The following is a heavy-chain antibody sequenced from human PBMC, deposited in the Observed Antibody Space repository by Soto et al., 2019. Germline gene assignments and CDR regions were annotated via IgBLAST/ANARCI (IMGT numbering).Heavy chain of an antibody. CDR2: INGGNGNT. V-gene: IGHV1-3*01. Sequence: ASVKVSCKASGYPFTSYPIHWLRHAPVQRLEWMGWINGGNGNTKSSQHFHGRVPLTRDTSASTAYMERSSLRSEDTAMYYCARGIDYNFWSAYYNYFDFWGQGTLVTVTS. D-gene: IGHD3-3*01. CDR3: ARGIDYNFWSAYYNYFDF. J-gene: IGHJ4*02. CDR1: GYPFTSYP.